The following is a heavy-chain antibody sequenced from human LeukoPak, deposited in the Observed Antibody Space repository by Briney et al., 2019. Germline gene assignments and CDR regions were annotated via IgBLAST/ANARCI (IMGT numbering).Heavy chain of an antibody. D-gene: IGHD3-10*01. V-gene: IGHV3-30*01. J-gene: IGHJ4*02. Sequence: GGSLRLSCVASGFTLSSYAVHWVRQAPGKGLEWVAVISYDGSSKYYADSLKGRFTIFRDNSKDTLSLQMNSLRAEDTAVYYCARAIDYYGSGSDPDYWGQGTLVTVSS. CDR1: GFTLSSYA. CDR2: ISYDGSSK. CDR3: ARAIDYYGSGSDPDY.